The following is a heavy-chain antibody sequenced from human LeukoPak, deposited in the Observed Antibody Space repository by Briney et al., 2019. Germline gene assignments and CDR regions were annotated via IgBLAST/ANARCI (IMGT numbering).Heavy chain of an antibody. CDR1: GGSISSGDYY. V-gene: IGHV4-30-4*08. CDR3: VREFSPWSPGYWFDP. CDR2: IYYSGST. Sequence: SETLSLTCTVSGGSISSGDYYWSWIRQPPGKGLEWIGYIYYSGSTYYNPSLKSRVTISVDTSKNQFSLKLSSVTAADTAVYYCVREFSPWSPGYWFDPWGQGTLVTVSS. J-gene: IGHJ5*02. D-gene: IGHD3-22*01.